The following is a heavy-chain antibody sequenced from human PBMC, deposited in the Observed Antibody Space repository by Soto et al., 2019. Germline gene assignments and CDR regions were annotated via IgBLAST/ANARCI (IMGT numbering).Heavy chain of an antibody. CDR3: ARDVLLGAPTCTFDS. J-gene: IGHJ4*02. D-gene: IGHD2-8*01. V-gene: IGHV3-33*01. Sequence: QVQLVESGGGVVQPGRSLRLSCAASGFTFSSYGMHWVRQAPGKGLEWVAVIWYDGSNNYNADSVKGRFTISRDNSKNTVNVQMNGLRAEDTAVYYCARDVLLGAPTCTFDSWGQGTLVTVSS. CDR2: IWYDGSNN. CDR1: GFTFSSYG.